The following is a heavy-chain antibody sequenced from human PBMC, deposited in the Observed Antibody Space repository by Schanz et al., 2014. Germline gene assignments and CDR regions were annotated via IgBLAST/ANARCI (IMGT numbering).Heavy chain of an antibody. Sequence: QVQLVQSWAEVKGPGASVKVSCKASGYSFTPFPIHWVRQAPGQGLEWMGWINPNSGDTNYAQKFQGWVTMTRDTSISTAYMELSRLKSDDTAVYYCARAFGGYDPAGALDYWGQGTLVTVSS. J-gene: IGHJ4*02. CDR3: ARAFGGYDPAGALDY. CDR1: GYSFTPFP. D-gene: IGHD5-12*01. CDR2: INPNSGDT. V-gene: IGHV1-2*04.